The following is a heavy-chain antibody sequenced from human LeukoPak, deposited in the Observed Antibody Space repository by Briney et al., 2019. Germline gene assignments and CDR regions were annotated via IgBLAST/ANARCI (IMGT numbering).Heavy chain of an antibody. J-gene: IGHJ5*02. CDR2: INAGNGNT. D-gene: IGHD3-22*01. CDR1: GYTFTSYA. Sequence: ASVKVSCKASGYTFTSYAMHWVRQAPGQRLEWMGWINAGNGNTKYSQKFQGRVTITRDTSASTAYMELSSLRSEDTAVYYCARGRQNTMIVVVNWFDPWGQGTLVTVSS. CDR3: ARGRQNTMIVVVNWFDP. V-gene: IGHV1-3*01.